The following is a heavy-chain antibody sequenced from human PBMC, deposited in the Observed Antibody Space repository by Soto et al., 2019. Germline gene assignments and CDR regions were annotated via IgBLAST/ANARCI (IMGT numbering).Heavy chain of an antibody. D-gene: IGHD2-21*02. J-gene: IGHJ4*02. CDR3: ARDSSGYCAGDCYLDY. V-gene: IGHV3-33*01. Sequence: QVQLVESGGGVVQPGRSLRVSCAASGFTFSSYGMHWVRQAPGKGLEWVAVIWYDGSNKYYADSVKGRFTISRDNPKNTLYLQMNSLRAEDTAVYYCARDSSGYCAGDCYLDYWGQGTLVTVSS. CDR2: IWYDGSNK. CDR1: GFTFSSYG.